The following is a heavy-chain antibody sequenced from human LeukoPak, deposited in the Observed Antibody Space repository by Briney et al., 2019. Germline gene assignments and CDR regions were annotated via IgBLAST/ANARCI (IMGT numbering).Heavy chain of an antibody. J-gene: IGHJ4*02. V-gene: IGHV1-69*05. CDR1: GGTFSSYA. CDR2: IIPIFGTA. Sequence: SVKVSCKASGGTFSSYAISWVRQAPGQGLEWMGRIIPIFGTANYAQKFQGRVTITTDESTSTAYMELSSLRSEDTAVYYCARGDSSRGDRFDYWGQGTLVTVSS. D-gene: IGHD3-22*01. CDR3: ARGDSSRGDRFDY.